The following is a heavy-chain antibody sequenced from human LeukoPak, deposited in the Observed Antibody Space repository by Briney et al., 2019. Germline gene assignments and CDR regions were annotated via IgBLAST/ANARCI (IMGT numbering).Heavy chain of an antibody. CDR2: IHYSGST. V-gene: IGHV4-59*01. J-gene: IGHJ4*02. CDR3: AGSFDSSGYYYYFDY. Sequence: PSETLSLTCTVSGGSISSYYWSWIRQSPGKGLEWIGYIHYSGSTNYNPSLKSRVTISVDTSRNQFSLKLSSVTAADTAVYYCAGSFDSSGYYYYFDYWGQGTLVTVSS. D-gene: IGHD3-22*01. CDR1: GGSISSYY.